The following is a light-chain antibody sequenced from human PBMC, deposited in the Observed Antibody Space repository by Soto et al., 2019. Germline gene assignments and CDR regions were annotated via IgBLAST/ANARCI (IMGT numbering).Light chain of an antibody. CDR3: SSYTAGGTI. CDR1: SSGVGGYNY. Sequence: QSALTQPASVSGSPGQSITISYTGTSSGVGGYNYVSWYQQHPGKAPKLMIYEVSNRPSGVSNRFSGSKSGNTASLTISGLQAEDEADYYCSSYTAGGTIFGTGTKVTVL. J-gene: IGLJ1*01. V-gene: IGLV2-14*01. CDR2: EVS.